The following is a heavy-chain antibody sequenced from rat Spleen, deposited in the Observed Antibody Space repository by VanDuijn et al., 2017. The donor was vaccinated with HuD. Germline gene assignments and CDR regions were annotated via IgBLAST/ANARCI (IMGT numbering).Heavy chain of an antibody. V-gene: IGHV5S10*01. CDR3: ATGPRILRLDWFAY. J-gene: IGHJ3*01. CDR2: IIYDGTRT. CDR1: GFTFSDYN. Sequence: EVQLVESGGGLVQPGRYLKLSCAASGFTFSDYNMAWVRQSPKKGLEWVATIIYDGTRTFYRDSVKGRFTVSRDNAKNTLYLQMDSLRSEDTATYYCATGPRILRLDWFAYWGQGTLVTVSS. D-gene: IGHD1-6*01.